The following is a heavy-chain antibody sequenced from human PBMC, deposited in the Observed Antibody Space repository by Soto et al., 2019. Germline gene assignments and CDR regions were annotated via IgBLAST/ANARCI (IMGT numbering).Heavy chain of an antibody. CDR1: GFTFSRYA. Sequence: EVQLVEPGGGLVQPGGSLRLSCAASGFTFSRYAMHWVRQAPGKGLEYVSPISSNGGSTYYANSVKGRFTISRDNSKNSLDLQIGSLRPEDAAVYYCGRGGRGYWFDYWGQGTLVTVSS. V-gene: IGHV3-64*01. CDR3: GRGGRGYWFDY. D-gene: IGHD5-12*01. CDR2: ISSNGGST. J-gene: IGHJ4*02.